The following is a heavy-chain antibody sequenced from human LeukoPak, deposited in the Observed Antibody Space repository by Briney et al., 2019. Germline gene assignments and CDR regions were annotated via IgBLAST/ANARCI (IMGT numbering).Heavy chain of an antibody. CDR2: ISYDGTKK. Sequence: GGSLRLSCAVSGFTFNTYGIRWVRQTPGKGLEWVALISYDGTKKYYTDSVKGRFTISRDNSKNTLYLQMNGLRAEDTAVYYCARGRGVVISAFDIWGQGTMVTVSS. D-gene: IGHD3-22*01. V-gene: IGHV3-30*03. CDR3: ARGRGVVISAFDI. CDR1: GFTFNTYG. J-gene: IGHJ3*02.